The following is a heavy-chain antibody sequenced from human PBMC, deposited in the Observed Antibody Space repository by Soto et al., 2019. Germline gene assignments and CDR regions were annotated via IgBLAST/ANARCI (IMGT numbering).Heavy chain of an antibody. CDR3: ARGPGSSDWRFSYYYMDV. J-gene: IGHJ6*02. V-gene: IGHV1-8*01. Sequence: VQLVQSGAEVKKPGASVKVSCTFTSYDINWVRQATGQGLEWMGWMNPNIGNTRYAQKFQGRVTMTRNTSNFTAYMELSSLRSEDTAVYYCARGPGSSDWRFSYYYMDVWGQGTTVTVSS. CDR2: MNPNIGNT. D-gene: IGHD6-19*01. CDR1: FTSYD.